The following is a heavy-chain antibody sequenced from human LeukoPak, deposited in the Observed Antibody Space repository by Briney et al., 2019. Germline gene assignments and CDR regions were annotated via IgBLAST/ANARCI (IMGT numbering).Heavy chain of an antibody. D-gene: IGHD6-13*01. CDR3: ARESIAAAGTEY. J-gene: IGHJ4*02. CDR1: GGSISSGGYY. Sequence: SETLSLTCTVSGGSISSGGYYWRWLRQHPGKGLEWIGYIYYSGSTYYNPSLKRRVTISVDTSKNQFSLKLSSVTAADTAVYYCARESIAAAGTEYWGQGTLVTVSS. V-gene: IGHV4-31*03. CDR2: IYYSGST.